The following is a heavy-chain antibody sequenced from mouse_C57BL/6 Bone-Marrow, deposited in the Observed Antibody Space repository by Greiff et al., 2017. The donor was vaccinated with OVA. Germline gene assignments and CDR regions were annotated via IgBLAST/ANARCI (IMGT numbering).Heavy chain of an antibody. V-gene: IGHV10-3*01. D-gene: IGHD1-1*01. CDR2: IRSKSSNYAT. Sequence: EVQRVESGGGLVQPKGSLKLSCAASGFTFNTYAMHWVRQAPGKGLEWVARIRSKSSNYATYYADSVKNRFPISRDDFHSMLYLQMNNLKTEDTAMYDGVSDYYGGSYNDAMDYWGQGTSVTVSS. CDR3: VSDYYGGSYNDAMDY. J-gene: IGHJ4*01. CDR1: GFTFNTYA.